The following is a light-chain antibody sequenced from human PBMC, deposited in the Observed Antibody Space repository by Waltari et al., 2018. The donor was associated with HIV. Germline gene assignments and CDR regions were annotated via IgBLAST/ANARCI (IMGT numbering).Light chain of an antibody. V-gene: IGLV2-23*02. CDR2: EVT. CDR1: SSDVGRYNL. CDR3: CSYAGSSTSV. Sequence: QSALAQPASVSGSPGQSITIPCTGTSSDVGRYNLVSWYQLHPGKAPKLMIYEVTKRPSGVSNRFSGSKSGNTASLTISGLQAEDEADYYCCSYAGSSTSVFGGGTKLTVL. J-gene: IGLJ3*02.